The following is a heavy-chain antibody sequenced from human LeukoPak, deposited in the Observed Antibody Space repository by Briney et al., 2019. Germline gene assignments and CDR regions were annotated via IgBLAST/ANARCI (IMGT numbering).Heavy chain of an antibody. CDR3: AKMMGQRLYDYCMDV. Sequence: GGSLRLSCAASGFTFSGYWMSWVRQAPGKGLEWVSYISSSGSTIYYADSVKGRFTISGDNAKNSLYLQMNSLRAEDTAVYYCAKMMGQRLYDYCMDVWGKGTTVTVSS. D-gene: IGHD3-16*01. CDR2: ISSSGSTI. J-gene: IGHJ6*03. V-gene: IGHV3-48*03. CDR1: GFTFSGYW.